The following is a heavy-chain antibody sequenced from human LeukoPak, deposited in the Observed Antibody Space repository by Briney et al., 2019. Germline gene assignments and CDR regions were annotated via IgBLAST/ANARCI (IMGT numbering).Heavy chain of an antibody. CDR3: ASAGVGFSLDP. CDR1: GFIFSSYS. CDR2: ISSDSSLI. D-gene: IGHD2-8*01. V-gene: IGHV3-21*01. J-gene: IGHJ5*02. Sequence: GGSLRLSCAASGFIFSSYSMNWVRQAPGKGLEWVSAISSDSSLIYYADSLKGRFTISRDNAKNSLYLQMNSLRAEDTAVYYCASAGVGFSLDPWGQGTLVTVSS.